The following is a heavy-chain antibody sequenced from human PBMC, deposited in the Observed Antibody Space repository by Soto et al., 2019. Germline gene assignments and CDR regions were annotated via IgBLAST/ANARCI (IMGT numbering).Heavy chain of an antibody. CDR2: LWFDGSNE. V-gene: IGHV3-33*06. D-gene: IGHD3-10*01. CDR3: AKVLYASESFDSEEAPYGMDV. Sequence: QVQLVESGGGVVHPGRSLRLSCAASGFPFSRYDMHWVRQAPGKGLEWVAVLWFDGSNEYYADSVRGRFTISRDNSKNTLYLQMDSLRAEDTAVYYCAKVLYASESFDSEEAPYGMDVWGQGTTVTVSS. CDR1: GFPFSRYD. J-gene: IGHJ6*02.